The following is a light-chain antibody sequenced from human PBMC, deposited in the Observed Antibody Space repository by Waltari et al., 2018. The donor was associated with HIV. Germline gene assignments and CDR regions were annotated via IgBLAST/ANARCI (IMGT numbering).Light chain of an antibody. CDR3: QHYGSSPMT. Sequence: EIVLTQSPGTLSLSPGERATLSCRASQSVSSSYLAWYQQKPGQAPRLLIYGASSRATGIPDRFSGSGSGTDFTLTISRLEPEDFAVYFCQHYGSSPMTFGQGTKVEIK. V-gene: IGKV3-20*01. J-gene: IGKJ1*01. CDR2: GAS. CDR1: QSVSSSY.